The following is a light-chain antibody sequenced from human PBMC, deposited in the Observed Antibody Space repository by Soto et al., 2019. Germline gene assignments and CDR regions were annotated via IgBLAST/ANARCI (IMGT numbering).Light chain of an antibody. CDR2: KAS. J-gene: IGKJ1*01. CDR3: QQYSTYPWT. CDR1: QSISSW. V-gene: IGKV1-5*03. Sequence: DIHMTQSPSTLSASVGDRVTITCRASQSISSWLAWYQQKPGKAPKLLIYKASSLQIGVPSRFSGSGSGTEFTLTISSLQPDDFATYYCQQYSTYPWTFGQGTKVDIK.